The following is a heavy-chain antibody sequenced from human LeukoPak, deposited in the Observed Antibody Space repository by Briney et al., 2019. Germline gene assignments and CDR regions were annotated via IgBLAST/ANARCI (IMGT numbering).Heavy chain of an antibody. J-gene: IGHJ4*02. CDR1: GFTFSDHY. D-gene: IGHD5-18*01. CDR2: IRNKVKSYTT. V-gene: IGHV3-72*01. Sequence: GGSLRLSCAASGFTFSDHYMDWVRQAPGKGLEWVGRIRNKVKSYTTDYAASVKGRFTISRDDSKNSLYLQMNNLKIEDTAVYYCAPYKYGSLDYWGQGTLVTVSS. CDR3: APYKYGSLDY.